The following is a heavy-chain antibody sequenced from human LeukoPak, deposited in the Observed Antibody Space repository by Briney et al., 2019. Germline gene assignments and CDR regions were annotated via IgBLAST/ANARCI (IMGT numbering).Heavy chain of an antibody. CDR3: AKGDPNDYKPWIY. J-gene: IGHJ4*02. Sequence: GGSLRLSCAASGFTFSSYAMHWVRQAPGKGLEWVAVISYDGSNKYYADSVKGRFTISRDNSKNTLYLQVNSLRADDTAVYYCAKGDPNDYKPWIYWGQGTLVIVSS. V-gene: IGHV3-30-3*01. CDR2: ISYDGSNK. CDR1: GFTFSSYA. D-gene: IGHD4-11*01.